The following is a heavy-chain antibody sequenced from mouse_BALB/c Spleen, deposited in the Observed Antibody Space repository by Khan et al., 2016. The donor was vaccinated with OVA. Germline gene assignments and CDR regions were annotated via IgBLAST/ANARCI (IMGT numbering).Heavy chain of an antibody. CDR2: IWSGGTT. Sequence: QVQLKESGPGLVQPSQSLSITCTVSGFSLTTYGVHWVRQSPGKGLEWLGVIWSGGTTDYSAAFISRLSITTDNSKSQVFFKMNSLQANDTAIYYCARNLDYDEGLAYWGQGTLVTVSA. J-gene: IGHJ3*01. V-gene: IGHV2-2*02. D-gene: IGHD2-4*01. CDR3: ARNLDYDEGLAY. CDR1: GFSLTTYG.